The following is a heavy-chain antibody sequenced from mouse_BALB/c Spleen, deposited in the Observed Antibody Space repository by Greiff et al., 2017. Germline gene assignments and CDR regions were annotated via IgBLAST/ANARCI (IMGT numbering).Heavy chain of an antibody. Sequence: EVKLMESGGGLVQPGGSLRLSCATSGFTFTDYYMSWVRQPPGKALEWLGFIRNKANGYTTEYSASVKGRFTIARDNSQSILYLQMNTLRAEDSATYYCARDIPSDYWGQGTTLTVSS. J-gene: IGHJ2*01. CDR3: ARDIPSDY. CDR1: GFTFTDYY. CDR2: IRNKANGYTT. V-gene: IGHV7-3*02.